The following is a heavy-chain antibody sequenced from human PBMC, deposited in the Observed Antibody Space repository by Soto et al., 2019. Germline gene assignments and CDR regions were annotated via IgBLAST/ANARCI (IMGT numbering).Heavy chain of an antibody. J-gene: IGHJ4*01. CDR2: ISGYNGNT. CDR1: GYTFNTYA. D-gene: IGHD2-21*01. Sequence: VQLVQSGAEVKKPGASVKVSCKASGYTFNTYAITWVRQAPGQGLEWMGWISGYNGNTNYAQTLQGRGTMTTDTSTSTAYLELRSLRSDDTAVYYCARTVEYDSIPYYYADFWGQGTLVTVSS. V-gene: IGHV1-18*01. CDR3: ARTVEYDSIPYYYADF.